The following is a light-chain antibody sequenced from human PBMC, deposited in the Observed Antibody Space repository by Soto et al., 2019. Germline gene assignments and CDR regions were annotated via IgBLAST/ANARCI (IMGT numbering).Light chain of an antibody. J-gene: IGLJ2*01. CDR3: GTWDSSLSAVI. CDR1: SSNIGNNY. CDR2: DNN. Sequence: QSVLTQPPSVSAAPGHTVTISCSGSSSNIGNNYVSWYQQLPGTAPKLLIYDNNKRPSGIPDRFSGSKSGTSATLGITGLPTGDEADYYCGTWDSSLSAVIFGGGTQLTVL. V-gene: IGLV1-51*01.